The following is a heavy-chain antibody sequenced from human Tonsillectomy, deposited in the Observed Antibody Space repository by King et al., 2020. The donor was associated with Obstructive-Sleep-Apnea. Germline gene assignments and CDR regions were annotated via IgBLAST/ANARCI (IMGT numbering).Heavy chain of an antibody. CDR2: ISYDGRNK. CDR3: AKDQVDCSSTSCYYDYNGMDV. J-gene: IGHJ6*02. Sequence: VQLVESGGGVVQPGRSLRLSCAASGFTFSSYGLHWVRQAPGKGLDWVALISYDGRNKYYAESVKGRFTISRDNSKNTLYLQMNRLASEATGVYYCAKDQVDCSSTSCYYDYNGMDVWGQGTTVTVSS. CDR1: GFTFSSYG. V-gene: IGHV3-30*18. D-gene: IGHD2-2*01.